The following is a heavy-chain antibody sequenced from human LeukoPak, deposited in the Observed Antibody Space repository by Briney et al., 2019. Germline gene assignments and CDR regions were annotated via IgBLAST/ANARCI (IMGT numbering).Heavy chain of an antibody. CDR3: ARAENWSEYYYYYYYMDV. Sequence: SVKVSCKASGGTFSSYGISWVRQAPGQGLEWMGGIIPIFGTANYAQKFQGRVRITTDESTSTAYMELSSLRSEDTAVYYCARAENWSEYYYYYYYMDVWGKGTTVTVSS. D-gene: IGHD3-10*01. CDR2: IIPIFGTA. J-gene: IGHJ6*03. CDR1: GGTFSSYG. V-gene: IGHV1-69*05.